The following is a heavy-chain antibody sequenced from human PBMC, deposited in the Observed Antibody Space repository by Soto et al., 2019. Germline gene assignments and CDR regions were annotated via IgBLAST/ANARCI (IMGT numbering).Heavy chain of an antibody. Sequence: SETPSLTCTVSGGTISSYYWSWIRQPPGKGLEWIGYIYYSGSTNYNPSLKSRVTISVDTSKNQFSLKLNSVTAADTAVYYCARDLWGYCGTDCYPLDVWGQGTTVTVSS. CDR1: GGTISSYY. CDR3: ARDLWGYCGTDCYPLDV. J-gene: IGHJ6*02. CDR2: IYYSGST. V-gene: IGHV4-59*01. D-gene: IGHD2-21*02.